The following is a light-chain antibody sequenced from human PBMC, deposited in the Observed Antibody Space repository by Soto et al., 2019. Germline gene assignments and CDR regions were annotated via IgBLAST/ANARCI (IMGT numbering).Light chain of an antibody. CDR2: LVS. CDR3: QQYNKWPLT. J-gene: IGKJ1*01. V-gene: IGKV3-15*01. Sequence: EIMMTQSPGTLSASPGERATLSCRASQSVSSNLAWYQQKPGQAPRLLIYLVSTRATGIPARFSGSGSGTEFTLTISSLQSEEFAVYYCQQYNKWPLTFGQGTKVEIK. CDR1: QSVSSN.